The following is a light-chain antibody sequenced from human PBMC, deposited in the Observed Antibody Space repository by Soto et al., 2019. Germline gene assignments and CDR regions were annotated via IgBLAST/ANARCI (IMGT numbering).Light chain of an antibody. J-gene: IGKJ1*01. CDR2: DAS. CDR1: QSVTNNY. V-gene: IGKV3D-20*01. CDR3: HQYVSSWT. Sequence: EIVLTQAPATLSLSPGDRATLSCGASQSVTNNYLAWYQQKPGLAPRLLIYDASYRANGIPDRFSGSGSGTDFTLTISRLAPEDFAVYYCHQYVSSWTFGQGTKVDNK.